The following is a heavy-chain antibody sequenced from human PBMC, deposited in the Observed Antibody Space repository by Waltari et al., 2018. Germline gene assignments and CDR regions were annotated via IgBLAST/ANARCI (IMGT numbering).Heavy chain of an antibody. CDR2: SGGGRGNL. V-gene: IGHV3-23*01. CDR3: AKGPWSSGYYGLDV. D-gene: IGHD3-10*01. J-gene: IGHJ6*02. CDR1: GYSFSNYD. Sequence: EVQLLESGGGLVQPGGSLRLSCAASGYSFSNYDMSWVRRAPGKGLEWVSRSGGGRGNLHYADSVKGRFTVSRDNSRYTLYLQMNGLRAEDTAIYYCAKGPWSSGYYGLDVWGQGTTVTVSS.